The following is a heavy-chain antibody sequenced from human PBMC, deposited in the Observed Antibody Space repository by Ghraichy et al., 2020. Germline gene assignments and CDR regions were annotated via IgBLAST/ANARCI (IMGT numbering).Heavy chain of an antibody. CDR2: IKQDGSEK. D-gene: IGHD1-26*01. CDR1: GFTFSSYW. J-gene: IGHJ6*03. CDR3: ARQKVGATPYYYYYYMDV. Sequence: LSLTCAASGFTFSSYWMSWVRQAPGKGLEWVANIKQDGSEKYYVDSVKGRFTISRDNAKNSLYLQMNSLRAEDTAVYYCARQKVGATPYYYYYYMDVLC. V-gene: IGHV3-7*01.